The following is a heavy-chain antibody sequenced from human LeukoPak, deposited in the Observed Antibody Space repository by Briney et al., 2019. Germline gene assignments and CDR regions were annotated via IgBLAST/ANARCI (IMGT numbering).Heavy chain of an antibody. CDR1: GFTFSSYE. Sequence: GGSLRLSCAASGFTFSSYEMNWVRQAPGKGLEWVSYISSSGSTIYYADSVKGRFTISRDNAKNSLYLQMNSLRAEDTAVYYCARDIMVGATWGYYYYGMDVWGQGTTVTVSS. CDR2: ISSSGSTI. V-gene: IGHV3-48*03. J-gene: IGHJ6*02. CDR3: ARDIMVGATWGYYYYGMDV. D-gene: IGHD1-26*01.